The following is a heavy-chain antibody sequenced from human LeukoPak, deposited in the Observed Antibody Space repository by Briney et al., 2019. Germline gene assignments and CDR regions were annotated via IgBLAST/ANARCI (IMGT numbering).Heavy chain of an antibody. V-gene: IGHV1-69*05. Sequence: SVKVSCKASGGTFSSYAISWVRQAPGQGIEWMGRIIPIFGTANYAQKFQGRVTITTDESTSTAYMELSSLRSEGTAVYYCARDRDGYNSVRSYWYFDLWGRGTLVTASS. J-gene: IGHJ2*01. CDR3: ARDRDGYNSVRSYWYFDL. CDR2: IIPIFGTA. CDR1: GGTFSSYA. D-gene: IGHD5-24*01.